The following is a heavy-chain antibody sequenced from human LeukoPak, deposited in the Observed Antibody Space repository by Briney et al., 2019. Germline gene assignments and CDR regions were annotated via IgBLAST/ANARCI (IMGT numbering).Heavy chain of an antibody. CDR2: ISSSSSYI. J-gene: IGHJ3*02. CDR1: GFTFSSYS. Sequence: PGGSLRLSCAASGFTFSSYSMNWVRQAPGKGLEWVSSISSSSSYIYYADSVKGRFTISRDNAKNSLYLQMNSLRAEDTAVYYCARARDNWNDGAFDIWGQGTMVTVSS. D-gene: IGHD1-20*01. CDR3: ARARDNWNDGAFDI. V-gene: IGHV3-21*01.